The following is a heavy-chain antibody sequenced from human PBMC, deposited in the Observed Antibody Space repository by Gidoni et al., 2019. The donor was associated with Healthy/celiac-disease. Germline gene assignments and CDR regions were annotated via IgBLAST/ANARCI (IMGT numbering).Heavy chain of an antibody. D-gene: IGHD2-15*01. V-gene: IGHV3-30-3*01. CDR2: ISYDGSNK. CDR1: GFTFSSYA. J-gene: IGHJ3*02. CDR3: ARVHCSGGSCYSYGAFDI. Sequence: QVPLVESGGGVVQPERSLRLTCAASGFTFSSYALHWVRQAPGKGLEWVAVISYDGSNKYYADSVKGRFTISRDNSKNTLYLQMNSLRAEDTAVYYCARVHCSGGSCYSYGAFDIWGQGTMVTVSS.